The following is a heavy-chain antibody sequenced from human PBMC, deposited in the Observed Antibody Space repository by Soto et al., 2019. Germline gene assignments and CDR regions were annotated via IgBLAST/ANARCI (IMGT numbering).Heavy chain of an antibody. Sequence: ASLRLSCAASGSTFRSVTMNWVRQAPGEGLDWVSTISSNSAYIYYTEALRVLFTISRDNAKNSLQLQMNSLRAEDTAVYYCTRDASRDSSARGWFDPWGPGTLGTVAS. CDR3: TRDASRDSSARGWFDP. CDR2: ISSNSAYI. V-gene: IGHV3-21*01. D-gene: IGHD6-13*01. J-gene: IGHJ5*02. CDR1: GSTFRSVT.